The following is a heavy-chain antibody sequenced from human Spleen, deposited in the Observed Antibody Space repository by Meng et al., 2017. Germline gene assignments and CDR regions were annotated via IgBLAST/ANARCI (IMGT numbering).Heavy chain of an antibody. CDR2: LGAHPGDT. CDR3: ARAFTYDSSGIDY. CDR1: DYTFTGYG. Sequence: HVQLLQSGAEVKQPWASLTVSCKASDYTFTGYGVCWVRQAPGQGLEWMAWLGAHPGDTSHAPKFVGRVTVTADTATATAYMELRSLRSDDTAVYYCARAFTYDSSGIDYWGQGTLVTVSS. V-gene: IGHV1-18*01. D-gene: IGHD3-22*01. J-gene: IGHJ4*02.